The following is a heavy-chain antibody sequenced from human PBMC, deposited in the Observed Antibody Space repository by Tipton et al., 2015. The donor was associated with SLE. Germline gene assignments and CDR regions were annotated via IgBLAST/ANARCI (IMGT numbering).Heavy chain of an antibody. CDR1: GGSISSYY. CDR2: IYYSGST. CDR3: ARRLLAFDI. Sequence: LRLSCTVSGGSISSYYWSWIRQPPGKGLEWIGYIYYSGSTNYNPSLKSRVTISVDTSKNQFSLKLSSVTAADTAVYYCARRLLAFDIWGQGTMVTVSS. V-gene: IGHV4-59*08. J-gene: IGHJ3*02. D-gene: IGHD6-19*01.